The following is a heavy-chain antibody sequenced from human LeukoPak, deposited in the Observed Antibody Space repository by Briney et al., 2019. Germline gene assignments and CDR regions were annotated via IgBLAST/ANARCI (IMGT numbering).Heavy chain of an antibody. J-gene: IGHJ6*02. CDR3: ARDPIVATIFWVAHYYGMDV. Sequence: GRSLRLSCAASGFTFSSYAMHWVRQAPGKGLEWVAVISYDGSNKYYADSVKDRFTISRDNSKNTLYLQMNSLRAEDTAVYYCARDPIVATIFWVAHYYGMDVWGQGTTVTVSS. CDR1: GFTFSSYA. V-gene: IGHV3-30*04. CDR2: ISYDGSNK. D-gene: IGHD5-12*01.